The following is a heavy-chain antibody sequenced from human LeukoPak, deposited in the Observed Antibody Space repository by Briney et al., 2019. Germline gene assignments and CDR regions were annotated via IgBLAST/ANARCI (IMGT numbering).Heavy chain of an antibody. V-gene: IGHV3-64*01. CDR2: ISSNGGST. CDR3: AREYFYGSGYFFDY. CDR1: GFTFSSYA. Sequence: PGGSLRLSCAASGFTFSSYAMHWVRQAPGKGLEYVSAISSNGGSTYYANSVKGRFTISRDNSKNTLYLQMGSLGAEDMAVYYCAREYFYGSGYFFDYWGQGTLVTVSS. D-gene: IGHD3-10*01. J-gene: IGHJ4*02.